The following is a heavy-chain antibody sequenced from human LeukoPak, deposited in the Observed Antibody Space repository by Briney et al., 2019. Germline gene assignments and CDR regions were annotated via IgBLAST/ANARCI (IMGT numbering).Heavy chain of an antibody. V-gene: IGHV4-34*01. D-gene: IGHD3-22*01. CDR3: ARATPDSSGYYYYYYGMDV. J-gene: IGHJ6*02. CDR2: INHSGST. Sequence: TSETLSLTCAVYGGSFSGYYWSWIRQPPGKGLEWIGEINHSGSTNYNPSLKSRVTISVDTSKNQFSLKLSSVTAADTAVYYCARATPDSSGYYYYYYGMDVWGQGPRSPSP. CDR1: GGSFSGYY.